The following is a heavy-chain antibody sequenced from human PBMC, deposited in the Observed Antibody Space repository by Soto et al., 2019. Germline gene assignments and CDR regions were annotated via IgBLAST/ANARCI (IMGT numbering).Heavy chain of an antibody. D-gene: IGHD2-2*01. V-gene: IGHV3-23*01. J-gene: IGHJ4*02. CDR1: GFTFNIYA. Sequence: GGALRLSFAASGFTFNIYALSLVPQAPGKGLEWVSAISGSGGGIYYADSVEGRFTISRDNSNNTLYLQTSSLRHEDTSVYYCAKDGGPVYCNSPGCSAKHLYYWGQGTLVTVSS. CDR2: ISGSGGGI. CDR3: AKDGGPVYCNSPGCSAKHLYY.